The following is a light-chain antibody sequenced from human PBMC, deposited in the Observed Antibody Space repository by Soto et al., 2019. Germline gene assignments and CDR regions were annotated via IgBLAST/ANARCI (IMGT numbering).Light chain of an antibody. J-gene: IGKJ4*01. CDR1: QTVLSRSNNNNY. Sequence: DIVMTQSPDSLAVSLGERATLNCKSSQTVLSRSNNNNYLAWFQQKPGQPPKLLVHWASTRESGVPDRFSGSGSGTTFNLTISSLQAEDVAIYYCHQYFGIPLTFGGGTKVEIK. CDR2: WAS. CDR3: HQYFGIPLT. V-gene: IGKV4-1*01.